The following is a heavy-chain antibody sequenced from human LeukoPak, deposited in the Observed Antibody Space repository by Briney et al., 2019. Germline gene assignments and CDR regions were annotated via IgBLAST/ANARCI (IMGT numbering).Heavy chain of an antibody. Sequence: GGSLRLSCAASGFTFSSYEMNWDRQAPGKGLEWVSYISSSGSTIYYADSVKGRFTISRDNAKNSLYLQMNSLRAEDTAVYYCARGSTVTGGLFYYYGMDVWGQGTTVTVSS. CDR3: ARGSTVTGGLFYYYGMDV. D-gene: IGHD4-17*01. CDR2: ISSSGSTI. V-gene: IGHV3-48*03. J-gene: IGHJ6*02. CDR1: GFTFSSYE.